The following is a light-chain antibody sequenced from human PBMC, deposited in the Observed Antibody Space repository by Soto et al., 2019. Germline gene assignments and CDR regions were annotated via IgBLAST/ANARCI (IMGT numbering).Light chain of an antibody. V-gene: IGKV1-12*01. CDR3: LSADTFPRS. CDR1: QGISTW. Sequence: DIQMTQSPSSVSASVGDRVTITCRASQGISTWLAWYQHKPGQAPKLLIYAASRLQSGVPSRFSGSGSGTDFTLTISSLQPDDFATYYCLSADTFPRSFGPGTKVEIK. J-gene: IGKJ3*01. CDR2: AAS.